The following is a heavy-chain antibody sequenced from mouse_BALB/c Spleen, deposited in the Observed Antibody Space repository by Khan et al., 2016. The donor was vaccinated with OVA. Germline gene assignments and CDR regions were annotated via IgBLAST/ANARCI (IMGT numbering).Heavy chain of an antibody. CDR2: ISYSGST. D-gene: IGHD2-3*01. J-gene: IGHJ4*01. Sequence: EVKLLESGPGLVKPSQSLSLTCTVTGYSITSDYAWNWIRQFPGNKLEWMGYISYSGSTSYNPSLKSRISITRDTSKNQFFLQLNSVTTEDTATDYCARDGHYAMDYWGQGTSVTVSS. V-gene: IGHV3-2*02. CDR3: ARDGHYAMDY. CDR1: GYSITSDYA.